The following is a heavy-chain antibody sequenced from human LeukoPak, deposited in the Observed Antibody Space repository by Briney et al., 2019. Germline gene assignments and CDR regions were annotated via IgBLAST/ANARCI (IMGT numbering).Heavy chain of an antibody. Sequence: SETLSLTCTVSGGSIISYYWSWIRQPPGKGLEWIGYIYYSGTTNYNPSLKSRVTISVDTSKNQLSLKVNSVTAADTAVYYCVRSKSGTYGWFDPWGQGTLVTVSS. CDR3: VRSKSGTYGWFDP. CDR1: GGSIISYY. CDR2: IYYSGTT. J-gene: IGHJ5*02. V-gene: IGHV4-59*01. D-gene: IGHD4-17*01.